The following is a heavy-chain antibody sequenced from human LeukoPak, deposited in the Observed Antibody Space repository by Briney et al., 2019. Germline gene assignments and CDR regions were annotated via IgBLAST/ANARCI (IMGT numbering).Heavy chain of an antibody. J-gene: IGHJ3*02. Sequence: GGSLRLSCAASGFTFSSYSMNWVRQSPGKGLEWVSSISSSSSYIYYADSVKGRFTISRDNAKNSLYLQMNSLRAEDTAVYYCASSYSSPGAFDIWRQGTMVTVSS. CDR3: ASSYSSPGAFDI. V-gene: IGHV3-21*01. CDR2: ISSSSSYI. CDR1: GFTFSSYS. D-gene: IGHD6-13*01.